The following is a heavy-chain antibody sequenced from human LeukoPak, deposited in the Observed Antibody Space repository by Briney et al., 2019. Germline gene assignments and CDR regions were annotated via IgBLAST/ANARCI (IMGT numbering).Heavy chain of an antibody. V-gene: IGHV4-59*11. J-gene: IGHJ4*02. CDR2: MYDSWST. D-gene: IGHD5-18*01. CDR1: GVSMSSHY. Sequence: SETLSLTCTVSGVSMSSHYWSWIRQPPGKGLEWIAYMYDSWSTKDNPSHKSRVTLSADTSNNQFSLRLSSVTAADTAVYYCVTIKRGNIYGYFDFWGQGILVTVSS. CDR3: VTIKRGNIYGYFDF.